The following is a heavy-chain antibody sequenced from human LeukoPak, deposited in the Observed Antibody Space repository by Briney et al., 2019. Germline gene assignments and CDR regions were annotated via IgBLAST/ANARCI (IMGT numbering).Heavy chain of an antibody. V-gene: IGHV1-8*02. D-gene: IGHD7-27*01. Sequence: ASVKVSCKASGYTFTSYYMHWVRQATGQRPEWMGWMSPNSGDTGYAQKSQDRVTMTRNTSISTAYMELSSLRSDDTAVYYCARGPPNWGYDYWGPGTLVTVSS. CDR3: ARGPPNWGYDY. CDR2: MSPNSGDT. CDR1: GYTFTSYY. J-gene: IGHJ4*02.